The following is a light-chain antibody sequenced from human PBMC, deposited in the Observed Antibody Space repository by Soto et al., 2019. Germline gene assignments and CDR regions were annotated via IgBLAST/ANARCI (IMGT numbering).Light chain of an antibody. J-gene: IGKJ2*01. Sequence: DIQMTQSPSSLSASVGDRVTITCRASQSISSYLNWYQQKPGKAPKLLIYAASSLQSGVPSRFSGSGSGTDFTLTISSLQPEDFANYYCQQSYSTPLDTFGQGTKLEIK. V-gene: IGKV1-39*01. CDR3: QQSYSTPLDT. CDR1: QSISSY. CDR2: AAS.